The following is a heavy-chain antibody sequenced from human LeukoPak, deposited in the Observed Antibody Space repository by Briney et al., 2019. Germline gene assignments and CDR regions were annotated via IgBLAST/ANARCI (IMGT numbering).Heavy chain of an antibody. CDR1: GYTFSTYY. J-gene: IGHJ4*02. Sequence: ASVKVSCKTSGYTFSTYYMHWVRQAPGQGLEWLGIIHPTDVSTSYTQKIQGRVTMTRDTATGTVYLELSSLRPEDTAVYWCARANGGGLDYWGQGTLITVSS. D-gene: IGHD3-10*01. V-gene: IGHV1-46*01. CDR3: ARANGGGLDY. CDR2: IHPTDVST.